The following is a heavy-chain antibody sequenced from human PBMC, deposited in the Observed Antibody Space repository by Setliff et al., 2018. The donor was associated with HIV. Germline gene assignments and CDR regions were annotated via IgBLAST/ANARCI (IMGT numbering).Heavy chain of an antibody. CDR3: ARIKAFGSGSYPLDF. D-gene: IGHD3-10*01. J-gene: IGHJ4*02. CDR2: VSTSGNT. V-gene: IGHV4-61*09. Sequence: SETLSLTCSVSSSISSGGHYWTWIRQPAGKGLEWIGHVSTSGNTNYNPSLKSRITISLDTSKSHFSLKLHSVTAADTAVYYCARIKAFGSGSYPLDFWGQGTPVTVSS. CDR1: SSISSGGHY.